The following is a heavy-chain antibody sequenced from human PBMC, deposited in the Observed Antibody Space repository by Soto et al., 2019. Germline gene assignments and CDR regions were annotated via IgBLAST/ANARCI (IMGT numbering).Heavy chain of an antibody. CDR3: ARVGYSYGYTYDY. D-gene: IGHD5-18*01. CDR2: IYYSGST. Sequence: SETLSLTCTVSGGSISSYYWSWIRQPPGKGLEWIGYIYYSGSTNYNPSLKSRVTISVDTSKNQFSLKLSSVTAADTAVFYCARVGYSYGYTYDYWGQGTLVTVSS. J-gene: IGHJ4*02. V-gene: IGHV4-59*01. CDR1: GGSISSYY.